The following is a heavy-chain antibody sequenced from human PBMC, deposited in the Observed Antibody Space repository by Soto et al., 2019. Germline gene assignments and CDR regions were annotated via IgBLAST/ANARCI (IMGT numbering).Heavy chain of an antibody. D-gene: IGHD3-10*01. CDR1: GFTFSSYS. CDR2: ISSSSSYI. CDR3: ARDLSSSYYGSGTPPSH. J-gene: IGHJ4*02. Sequence: PGGSLRLSCAASGFTFSSYSMNWVRPTPGKGLEWVSSISSSSSYIYYADSVKGRFTISRDNAKNSLYLQMNSLRAEDTAVYYCARDLSSSYYGSGTPPSHWGQGTLVTVSS. V-gene: IGHV3-21*01.